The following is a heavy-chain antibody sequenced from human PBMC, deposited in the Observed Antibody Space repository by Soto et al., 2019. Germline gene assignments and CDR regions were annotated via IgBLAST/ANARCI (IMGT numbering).Heavy chain of an antibody. Sequence: EVQLLESGGGLVQPGGSLRLSCAASGFSFSTYAMSWVRQAPGKGLEWVSVISATGGSTFYADSVKGRFTVSRDNSRNTLYLQMISLRVEDTAVYYCAKDLRSSTHYYYGMDVWGQGTTVTVSS. CDR1: GFSFSTYA. CDR2: ISATGGST. J-gene: IGHJ6*02. CDR3: AKDLRSSTHYYYGMDV. V-gene: IGHV3-23*01. D-gene: IGHD2-15*01.